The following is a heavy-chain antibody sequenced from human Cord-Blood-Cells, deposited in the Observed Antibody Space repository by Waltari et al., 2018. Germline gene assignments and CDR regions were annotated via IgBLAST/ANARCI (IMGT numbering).Heavy chain of an antibody. J-gene: IGHJ5*02. Sequence: EVQLVESGGGLVQPGGSLRLSCAASGFTVSSNYMSWVRQAPGKGLEWVSVIYSGGSTDDADSVKGRFTISRHNSKNTLYLQMNSLRAEDTAVYYCAVKLNTGWFDPWGQGTLVTVSS. CDR1: GFTVSSNY. D-gene: IGHD3-10*01. CDR3: AVKLNTGWFDP. CDR2: IYSGGST. V-gene: IGHV3-53*04.